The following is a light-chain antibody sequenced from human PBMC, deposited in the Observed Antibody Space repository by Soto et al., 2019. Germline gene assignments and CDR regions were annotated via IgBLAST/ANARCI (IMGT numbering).Light chain of an antibody. CDR1: SSDIGSYNF. V-gene: IGLV2-23*02. J-gene: IGLJ1*01. Sequence: QSVLTQPPSVSGSPGQSVTISCTGTSSDIGSYNFDSWYQQHPGKPPKLILCNVNKRPSGLSGRFSGSKSGNTASLTISGLQDEDEADYSCCSYTRNVTYVFGTGTKVTVL. CDR2: NVN. CDR3: CSYTRNVTYV.